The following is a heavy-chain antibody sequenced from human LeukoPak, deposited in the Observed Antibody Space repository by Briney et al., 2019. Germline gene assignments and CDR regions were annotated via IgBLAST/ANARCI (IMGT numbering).Heavy chain of an antibody. J-gene: IGHJ4*02. D-gene: IGHD2-2*01. CDR3: ATPGQAYYFDY. V-gene: IGHV3-30*03. CDR2: ISYDGSNK. CDR1: GFTFSSYG. Sequence: GGSLRLSCAASGFTFSSYGMYWVRQAPGKGLEWVAVISYDGSNKYYADSVKGRFTISRDNSKNTLYLQMNSLRAEDTAVYYCATPGQAYYFDYWGQGTLVTVSS.